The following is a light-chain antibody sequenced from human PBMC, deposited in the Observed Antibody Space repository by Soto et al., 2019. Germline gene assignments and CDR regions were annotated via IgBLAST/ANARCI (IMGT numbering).Light chain of an antibody. Sequence: QSALTQPASVSGSPGQSITISCTGTSSDVGGYNYVSWYQQHPGKAPKLMIYDVSNRPSGVSNRFSSSKSGNTASLTISGLQAEDEADYDCSSYTSSSTVVFGGGTKVTVL. V-gene: IGLV2-14*01. CDR1: SSDVGGYNY. CDR2: DVS. CDR3: SSYTSSSTVV. J-gene: IGLJ2*01.